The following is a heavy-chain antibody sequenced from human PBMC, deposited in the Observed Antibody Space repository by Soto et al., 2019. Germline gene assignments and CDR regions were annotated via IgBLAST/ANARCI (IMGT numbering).Heavy chain of an antibody. Sequence: GGSLSLSCAASGFTFSSYAMSWVRQAPGKGLEWVSAISGSGGSTYYADSVKGRFTISRDNSKNTLYLQMNSLRAEDTAVYYCAKDLVVLRYFDWLGAGFDYWGQGTLVTVSS. V-gene: IGHV3-23*01. CDR1: GFTFSSYA. CDR3: AKDLVVLRYFDWLGAGFDY. J-gene: IGHJ4*02. D-gene: IGHD3-9*01. CDR2: ISGSGGST.